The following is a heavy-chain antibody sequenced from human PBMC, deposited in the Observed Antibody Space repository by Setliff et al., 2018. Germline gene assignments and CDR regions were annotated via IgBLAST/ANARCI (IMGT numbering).Heavy chain of an antibody. CDR2: ISYDGSNK. CDR1: GFTFSSYG. J-gene: IGHJ6*02. V-gene: IGHV3-30*18. Sequence: GGSLRLSCAASGFTFSSYGMHWVRQAPGKGLEWVAVISYDGSNKYYADSVKGRFTISRDNSKNTLYLQMNSLRAEDTAVYYCAKVDSSGWYVSLDPYYYGMDVWGQGTTVTVSS. CDR3: AKVDSSGWYVSLDPYYYGMDV. D-gene: IGHD6-19*01.